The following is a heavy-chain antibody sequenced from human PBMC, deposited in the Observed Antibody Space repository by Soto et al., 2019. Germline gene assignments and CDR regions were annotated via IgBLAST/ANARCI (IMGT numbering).Heavy chain of an antibody. D-gene: IGHD5-12*01. CDR2: ISPDGNEK. CDR1: GFTFRSYG. J-gene: IGHJ4*02. CDR3: AGGSDWGDY. Sequence: QVQVVESGGGVVQPGRSLRLSCTASGFTFRSYGMLWVRQAPGEGLEWVAFISPDGNEKFYRDSVKGRFTISRDNSKNTLYLQMNSLKTEDTAVYFCAGGSDWGDYWGQGTLVTVSS. V-gene: IGHV3-30*03.